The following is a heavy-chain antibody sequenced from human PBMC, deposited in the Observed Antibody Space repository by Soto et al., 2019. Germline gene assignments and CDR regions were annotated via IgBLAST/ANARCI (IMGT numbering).Heavy chain of an antibody. CDR2: IYYSGST. V-gene: IGHV4-39*01. CDR1: GGSSSSSSYC. D-gene: IGHD2-15*01. Sequence: SETLSLTCTVSGGSSSSSSYCWGWIRQPPGKGLEWIGSIYYSGSTYYNPSLKSRVTISVDTSKNQFSLKLSSVTAADTAAYYCARLGYCSGGSCYVDYWGQGTLVTVSS. CDR3: ARLGYCSGGSCYVDY. J-gene: IGHJ4*02.